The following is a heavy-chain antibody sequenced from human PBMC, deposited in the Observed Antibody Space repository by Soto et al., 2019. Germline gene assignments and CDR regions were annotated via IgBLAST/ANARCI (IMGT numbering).Heavy chain of an antibody. CDR2: VEYGGST. CDR3: ARHVRGAVTMNWFDP. CDR1: GGSIISSNFY. D-gene: IGHD3-10*02. J-gene: IGHJ5*02. Sequence: QLQESGPGLVKPSETLSLTCTVSGGSIISSNFYWGWIRQPPGKGLEWIGSVEYGGSTYDNPSLKIRVTCSADTSKNQFSLKLTSVTAADTALYYCARHVRGAVTMNWFDPWGHGTLVTVSS. V-gene: IGHV4-39*01.